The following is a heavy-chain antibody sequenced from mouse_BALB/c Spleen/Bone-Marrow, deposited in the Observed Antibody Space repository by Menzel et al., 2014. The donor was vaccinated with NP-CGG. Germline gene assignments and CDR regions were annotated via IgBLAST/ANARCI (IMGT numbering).Heavy chain of an antibody. V-gene: IGHV14-3*02. D-gene: IGHD1-1*01. Sequence: DVKLQESGAELVKPGASVKLSCTASGFNIKDTYMHWVKQRPEQGLEWIGRIDPANGNTKYDPKFQGKATITADTSSNTAYLQLSSLTSEDTAVYYCASCYNGSSRFAYWGQGTLVTVSA. J-gene: IGHJ3*01. CDR2: IDPANGNT. CDR3: ASCYNGSSRFAY. CDR1: GFNIKDTY.